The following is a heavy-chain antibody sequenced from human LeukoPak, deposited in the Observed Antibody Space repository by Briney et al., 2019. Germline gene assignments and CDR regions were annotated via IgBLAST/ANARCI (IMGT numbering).Heavy chain of an antibody. CDR3: ARVRFLEWLFESDAFDI. V-gene: IGHV4-31*03. D-gene: IGHD3-3*01. Sequence: SETLSLTCTVSGGSINSSSYYWGWIRQHPGKGLEWIGYIYYSGSTYYNPSLKSRVTILVDTSKNQFSLKLSSVTAADTAVYYCARVRFLEWLFESDAFDIWGQGTMVTVSS. CDR1: GGSINSSSYY. CDR2: IYYSGST. J-gene: IGHJ3*02.